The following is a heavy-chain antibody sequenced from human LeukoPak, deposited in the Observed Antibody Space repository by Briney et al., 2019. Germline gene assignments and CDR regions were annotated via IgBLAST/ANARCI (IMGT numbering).Heavy chain of an antibody. D-gene: IGHD1/OR15-1a*01. CDR3: ARDTRGWNRRGAFRLYFDY. CDR2: IYTSGST. V-gene: IGHV4-61*02. CDR1: GGSISSGSYY. Sequence: PSETLSLTCTVSGGSISSGSYYWSWIRQPAGTGLEWIGRIYTSGSTNYNPSLKSRVTISVDTSKNQFSLKLSSVTAADTAVYYCARDTRGWNRRGAFRLYFDYWGQGTLVTVSS. J-gene: IGHJ4*02.